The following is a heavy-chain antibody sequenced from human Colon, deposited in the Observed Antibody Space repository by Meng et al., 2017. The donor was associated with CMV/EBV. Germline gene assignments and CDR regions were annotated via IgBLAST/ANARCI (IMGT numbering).Heavy chain of an antibody. CDR3: ASLKDYDGRGYYYFES. Sequence: HVRRHQVGQRRVEPPGTLSLTFTVSGGSITNRNLWSWVRLPPGKGLEWIGEVYRGGTIHHHPSLQSRVTISLDKAKDHLSLKLASVTAADTAVYYCASLKDYDGRGYYYFESWGQGTLVTVSS. CDR2: VYRGGTI. J-gene: IGHJ4*02. CDR1: GGSITNRNL. D-gene: IGHD3-22*01. V-gene: IGHV4-4*03.